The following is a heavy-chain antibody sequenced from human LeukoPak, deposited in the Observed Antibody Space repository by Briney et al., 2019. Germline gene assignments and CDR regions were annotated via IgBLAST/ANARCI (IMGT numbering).Heavy chain of an antibody. D-gene: IGHD2-8*01. CDR2: ISSSSSYI. CDR1: GFTFSSYS. Sequence: PGGSLRLSCAASGFTFSSYSMNWVRQAPGKGLEWVSSISSSSSYIYYADSVKGRFTISRDNAKNSLYLQMNSLRAEDTAVYYCASLGRGVQPLYWYFDLWGRGTLVTVSS. J-gene: IGHJ2*01. CDR3: ASLGRGVQPLYWYFDL. V-gene: IGHV3-21*01.